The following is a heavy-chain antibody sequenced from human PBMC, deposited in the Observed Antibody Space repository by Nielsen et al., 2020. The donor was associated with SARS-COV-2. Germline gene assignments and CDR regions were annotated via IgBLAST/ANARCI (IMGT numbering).Heavy chain of an antibody. Sequence: GGSLRLSCAASGFTFSSYSMNWVRQAPGKGLEWVSYISSSSTIYYADPVKGRFTISRDNAKNSLYLQMNSLRAEDTAVYYCARDPFGTDYYYYYMDVWGKGTTVTVSS. CDR3: ARDPFGTDYYYYYMDV. CDR2: ISSSSTI. CDR1: GFTFSSYS. D-gene: IGHD1-1*01. V-gene: IGHV3-48*04. J-gene: IGHJ6*03.